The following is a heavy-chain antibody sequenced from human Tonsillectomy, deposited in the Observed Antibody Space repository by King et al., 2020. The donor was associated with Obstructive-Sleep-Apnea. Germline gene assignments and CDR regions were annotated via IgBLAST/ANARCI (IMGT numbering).Heavy chain of an antibody. CDR1: GYSFTTYW. CDR3: ARRVFEGRFFDY. V-gene: IGHV5-51*01. J-gene: IGHJ4*02. Sequence: QLVQSGAEVKKPGEYLKISWKGSGYSFTTYWIGCVGQMPGKGLEWMGIIYPGDSVTRYSPSFQGQVTISADKSISTAYLQWSSLKASDTAMYYCARRVFEGRFFDYWGQGTLVTVSS. CDR2: IYPGDSVT.